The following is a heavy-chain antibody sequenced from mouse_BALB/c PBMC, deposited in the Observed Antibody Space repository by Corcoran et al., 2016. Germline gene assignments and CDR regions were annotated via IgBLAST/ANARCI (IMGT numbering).Heavy chain of an antibody. CDR1: GYTFTTAG. Sequence: QIQLVQSGPELKKPGETVRISCKASGYTFTTAGMQWVQKMPGKGLKWIGWINTHSGVPKYAEDFKGRFAFSLETSASTAYLQISNLKNEDTATYFCAREDYGSSSYYFDYWGQGTTLTVSS. CDR3: AREDYGSSSYYFDY. J-gene: IGHJ2*01. V-gene: IGHV9-4*02. D-gene: IGHD1-1*01. CDR2: INTHSGVP.